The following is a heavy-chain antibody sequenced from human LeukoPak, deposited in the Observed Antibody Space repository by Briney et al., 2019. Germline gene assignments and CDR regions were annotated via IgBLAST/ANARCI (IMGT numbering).Heavy chain of an antibody. CDR2: IIPIFGTA. V-gene: IGHV1-69*13. Sequence: SVKVSCKASGGTFSSYAISWVRQAPGQGLEWMGGIIPIFGTANYAQKLQGRVTITADESTSTAYMELSSLRSEDTAVYYCARVAGYCSGGSCYRYFDYWGQGTLVTVSS. CDR1: GGTFSSYA. D-gene: IGHD2-15*01. J-gene: IGHJ4*02. CDR3: ARVAGYCSGGSCYRYFDY.